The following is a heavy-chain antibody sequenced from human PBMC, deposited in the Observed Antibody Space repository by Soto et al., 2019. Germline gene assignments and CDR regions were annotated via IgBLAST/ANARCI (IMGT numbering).Heavy chain of an antibody. V-gene: IGHV3-7*05. D-gene: IGHD2-15*01. CDR1: GFTFNTYW. Sequence: SLRLSCAASGFTFNTYWINWVRQAPGKGLEWVANIKQDGNEKYYVDSVKGRFTISRDNAKKSLYLQMNSLRAQYTAVYYCARDDPIRDFCGGGSCYPAGKFDSWGLRTLVTVSS. J-gene: IGHJ4*02. CDR2: IKQDGNEK. CDR3: ARDDPIRDFCGGGSCYPAGKFDS.